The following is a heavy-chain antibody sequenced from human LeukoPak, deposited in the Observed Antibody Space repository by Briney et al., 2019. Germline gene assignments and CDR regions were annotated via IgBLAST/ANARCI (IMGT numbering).Heavy chain of an antibody. J-gene: IGHJ4*02. CDR2: IKQDGSVE. Sequence: GGSLRLSCAASGFTFSSYWMSWVRQAPGRGLEWVANIKQDGSVEYYVDSVKGRVTISRDNAKNSLYLQMNSLRAEDTAVYYCARAPRPGFWSGYCEYWGQGTLVTVSS. CDR1: GFTFSSYW. V-gene: IGHV3-7*01. D-gene: IGHD3-3*01. CDR3: ARAPRPGFWSGYCEY.